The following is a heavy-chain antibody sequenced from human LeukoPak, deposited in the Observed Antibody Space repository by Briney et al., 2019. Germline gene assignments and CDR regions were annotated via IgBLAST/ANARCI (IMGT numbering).Heavy chain of an antibody. D-gene: IGHD6-13*01. J-gene: IGHJ4*02. CDR3: ARRGIAAAQDY. V-gene: IGHV1-8*03. CDR2: MNPNSGNT. Sequence: AASVKVSCKASGYTFTSYDINWVRQATGQGLEWMGWMNPNSGNTGYAQKFQGRVTITRNTSISTAYMELSSLRSEDTAVYYCARRGIAAAQDYWGQGTLVTVSS. CDR1: GYTFTSYD.